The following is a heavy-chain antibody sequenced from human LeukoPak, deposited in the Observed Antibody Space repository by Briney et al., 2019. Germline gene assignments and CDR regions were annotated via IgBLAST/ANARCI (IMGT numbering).Heavy chain of an antibody. CDR2: ISSSSSII. V-gene: IGHV3-48*04. Sequence: GGSLRLSCAASGFTFSSYSMNWVRQAPGKGLEWVSYISSSSSIIYYADSVKGRFTISRDNAKNSLYLQMNSLRAEDRAVYYCARGRRETLYYFDYWGQGTLVTVSS. CDR3: ARGRRETLYYFDY. J-gene: IGHJ4*02. CDR1: GFTFSSYS.